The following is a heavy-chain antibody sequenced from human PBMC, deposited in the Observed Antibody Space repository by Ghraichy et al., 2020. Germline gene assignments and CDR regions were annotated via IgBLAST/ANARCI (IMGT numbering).Heavy chain of an antibody. V-gene: IGHV1-2*04. CDR2: INPNSGGT. CDR1: GYTFTGYY. Sequence: ASVKVSCKASGYTFTGYYMHWVRQAPGQGLEWMGWINPNSGGTNYAQKFQGWVTMTRDTSISTAYMELSRLRSDDTAVYYCARDQTLGGVSAFDIWGQGTMVTVSS. D-gene: IGHD3-16*01. J-gene: IGHJ3*02. CDR3: ARDQTLGGVSAFDI.